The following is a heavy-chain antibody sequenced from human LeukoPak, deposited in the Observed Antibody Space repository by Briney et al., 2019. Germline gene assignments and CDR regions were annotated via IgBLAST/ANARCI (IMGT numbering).Heavy chain of an antibody. CDR1: GSTFSSYS. J-gene: IGHJ4*02. Sequence: GGSLRLPCAASGSTFSSYSMNWVRQAPGKGLEWVSSISSSSSYIYYADSVKGRFTISRDNSKNTLFLQMNSLRAEDTAVYYCAKASYGSGSYSSPDYWGQGTLVTVSS. CDR2: ISSSSSYI. CDR3: AKASYGSGSYSSPDY. V-gene: IGHV3-21*01. D-gene: IGHD3-10*01.